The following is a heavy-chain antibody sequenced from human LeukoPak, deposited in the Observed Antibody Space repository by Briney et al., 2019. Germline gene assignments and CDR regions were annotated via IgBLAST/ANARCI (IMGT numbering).Heavy chain of an antibody. CDR2: ISGSGGST. CDR1: EFTFSSYA. CDR3: AKDTRYSGSYYFVFDY. J-gene: IGHJ4*02. D-gene: IGHD1-26*01. V-gene: IGHV3-23*01. Sequence: GGSLRLSCAASEFTFSSYAMSWVRQAPGKGLEWVSAISGSGGSTYYADSVKGRFTISRDNSKNTLYLQMNSLRAEDTAVYYCAKDTRYSGSYYFVFDYWGQGTLVTVSS.